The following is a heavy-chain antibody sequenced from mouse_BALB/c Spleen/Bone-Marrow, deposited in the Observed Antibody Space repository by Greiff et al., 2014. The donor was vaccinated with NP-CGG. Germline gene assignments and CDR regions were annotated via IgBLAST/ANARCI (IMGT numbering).Heavy chain of an antibody. D-gene: IGHD4-1*01. J-gene: IGHJ2*01. Sequence: EVQLQQSGAELVKPGASVKLSCTASGFNIKDTYMHWVKQRPEQGLEWIGRIDPASDYTQFDSKFQGKATITADTSSNTAYLQLSSLTSEDTAVYYCATLTGTFDYWGRGTTLTVSS. V-gene: IGHV14-3*02. CDR2: IDPASDYT. CDR1: GFNIKDTY. CDR3: ATLTGTFDY.